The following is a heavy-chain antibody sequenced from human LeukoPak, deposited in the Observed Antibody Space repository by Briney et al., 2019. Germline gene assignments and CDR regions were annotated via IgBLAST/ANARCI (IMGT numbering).Heavy chain of an antibody. J-gene: IGHJ4*02. CDR3: AKGGGWLYYFDY. Sequence: PGGSLRLSCAASGFTFSTFAMNWVRQAPGKGLEWVPAISNSGDTTYYADSVRGRFTVSRDNSKNTLYLQMISLRAEDTAVYYCAKGGGWLYYFDYWGQGTLVTVSS. CDR2: ISNSGDTT. CDR1: GFTFSTFA. V-gene: IGHV3-23*01. D-gene: IGHD2-15*01.